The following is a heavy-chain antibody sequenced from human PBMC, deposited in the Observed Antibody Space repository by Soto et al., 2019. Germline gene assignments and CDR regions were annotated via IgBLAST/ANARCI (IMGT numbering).Heavy chain of an antibody. V-gene: IGHV1-18*01. CDR1: GYTFTSYG. CDR3: ARVIAAPADFDY. CDR2: ISAYKGNT. Sequence: QVQLVQSGAEVKKPGASVNVSCKASGYTFTSYGISWVRQAPGQGLEWMGWISAYKGNTNYAQKLQVRVTMTTDTYTSTAYTELRSLRSDDTAVYYCARVIAAPADFDYWGQGTLVTVSS. D-gene: IGHD6-13*01. J-gene: IGHJ4*02.